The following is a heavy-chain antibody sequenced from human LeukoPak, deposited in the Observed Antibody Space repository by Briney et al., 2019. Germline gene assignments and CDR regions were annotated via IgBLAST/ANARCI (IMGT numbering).Heavy chain of an antibody. CDR1: GFSISNYA. CDR2: ISGDDYKT. J-gene: IGHJ6*02. Sequence: GGSLRLSCAASGFSISNYAMNWVRQAPGKGLEWISAISGDDYKTFYADSVKGRFTVSRDISKTTLYLQMTTLRAEDTAVYYCAQDLAYYFDTTSETLGLAVWGQGTTVTVSS. V-gene: IGHV3-23*01. D-gene: IGHD3-22*01. CDR3: AQDLAYYFDTTSETLGLAV.